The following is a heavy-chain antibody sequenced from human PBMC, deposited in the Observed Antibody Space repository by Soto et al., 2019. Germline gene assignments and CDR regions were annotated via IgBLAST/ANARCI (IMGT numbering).Heavy chain of an antibody. Sequence: PGGSLRLSCAASGFTFSSYAMSWVRQAPGKGLEWVSAISGSGGSTYYADSVKGRFTISRDNSKNTLYLQMNSLRAEDTAVYYCAKGYVLRFLEWLFPFDYWGQGTLVTVSS. V-gene: IGHV3-23*01. J-gene: IGHJ4*02. D-gene: IGHD3-3*01. CDR1: GFTFSSYA. CDR3: AKGYVLRFLEWLFPFDY. CDR2: ISGSGGST.